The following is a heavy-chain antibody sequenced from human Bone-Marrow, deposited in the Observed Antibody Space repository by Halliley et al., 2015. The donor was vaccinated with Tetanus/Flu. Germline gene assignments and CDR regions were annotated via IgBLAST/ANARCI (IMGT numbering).Heavy chain of an antibody. CDR2: IYPDDSDT. J-gene: IGHJ4*02. D-gene: IGHD2-8*02. CDR1: GYSFSTYW. V-gene: IGHV5-51*03. CDR3: ARGGLVVNATNYFDH. Sequence: QLVQSGAEVRKPGESLKISCKGSGYSFSTYWFGWVRQMPGKGLEWMGLIYPDDSDTRYSPSFQGHVTISADKSINTAYLQWSNLKASDTAMYYCARGGLVVNATNYFDHWGQGTLVTVSS.